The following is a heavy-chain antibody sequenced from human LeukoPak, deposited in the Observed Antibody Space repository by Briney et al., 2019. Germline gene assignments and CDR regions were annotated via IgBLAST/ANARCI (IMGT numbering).Heavy chain of an antibody. CDR2: INHSGST. D-gene: IGHD2-21*01. CDR1: GGPFSGCY. CDR3: LPIAIEDYFDY. V-gene: IGHV4-34*01. Sequence: SETLSLTWAVYGGPFSGCYWSWMPQPPGKGLKWIGEINHSGSTNYNPSLKSRFTISVDTSKNQFTLKLSCVSVEDTGLNHCLPIAIEDYFDYWGPGALVTVSS. J-gene: IGHJ4*02.